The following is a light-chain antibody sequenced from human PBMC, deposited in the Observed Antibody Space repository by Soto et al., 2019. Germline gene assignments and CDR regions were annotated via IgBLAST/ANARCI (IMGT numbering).Light chain of an antibody. Sequence: QSALTQPASVSGSPGQSITISCTGTTSDVGGYNYVSWYQQHPGKAPKLMIYEGTERPSGVSNRFSGSKSGKTASLTISGLQAEDEADYYCSSYTSSSTYIFGTGTKVPS. CDR1: TSDVGGYNY. V-gene: IGLV2-14*01. CDR2: EGT. CDR3: SSYTSSSTYI. J-gene: IGLJ1*01.